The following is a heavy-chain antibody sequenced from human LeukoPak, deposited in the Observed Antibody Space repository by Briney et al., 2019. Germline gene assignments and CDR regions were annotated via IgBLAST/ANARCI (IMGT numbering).Heavy chain of an antibody. CDR2: ISGRSSTI. J-gene: IGHJ4*02. CDR1: GFTFSHYG. Sequence: GGSLRLSCEASGFTFSHYGMHWVRQAPGKGLEWISYISGRSSTIYYADSVRGRFTISRDNAKNSMYLQMNSLRAEDTAVYYCARDRLTSGSYFFDYWGQGTLVTVSS. V-gene: IGHV3-48*01. CDR3: ARDRLTSGSYFFDY. D-gene: IGHD1-26*01.